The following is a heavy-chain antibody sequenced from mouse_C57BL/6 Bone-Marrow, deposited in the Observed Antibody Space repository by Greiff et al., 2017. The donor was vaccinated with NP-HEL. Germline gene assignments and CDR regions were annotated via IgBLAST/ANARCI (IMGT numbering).Heavy chain of an antibody. V-gene: IGHV1-85*01. CDR2: IYPRDGST. Sequence: VKLMESGPELVKPGASVKLSCKASGYTFTNYDINWVKQRPGQGLAWIGWIYPRDGSTKYNEKFKGKATLTVDTSSSTAYMELHSLTSEDSAVYFCARRLLGYFDVWGTGTTVTVSS. J-gene: IGHJ1*03. CDR1: GYTFTNYD. D-gene: IGHD1-1*01. CDR3: ARRLLGYFDV.